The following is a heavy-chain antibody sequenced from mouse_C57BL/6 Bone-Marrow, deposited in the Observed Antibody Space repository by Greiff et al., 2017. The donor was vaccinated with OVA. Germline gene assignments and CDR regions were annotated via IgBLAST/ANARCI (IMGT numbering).Heavy chain of an antibody. Sequence: VQLQQSGAELVKPGASVKMSCKASGYTFTTYPIEWLKQNHGQSLEWIGNFHPYNDDTKYNEKFKGKATLTVEKSSSTVYLELSRLTSDDSAVYCCARGSYYSNYHYYAMDYWGKGTSVTVSS. CDR2: FHPYNDDT. CDR3: ARGSYYSNYHYYAMDY. J-gene: IGHJ4*01. V-gene: IGHV1-47*01. CDR1: GYTFTTYP. D-gene: IGHD2-5*01.